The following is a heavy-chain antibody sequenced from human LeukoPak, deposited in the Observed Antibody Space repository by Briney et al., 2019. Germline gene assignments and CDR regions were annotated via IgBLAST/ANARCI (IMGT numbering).Heavy chain of an antibody. CDR3: ARVEDYYDSSGYYTLGWYFDL. CDR2: IYYSGST. V-gene: IGHV4-59*01. Sequence: KPSETLSLTCAVYGGSFSGYYWSWIRQPPGKGLEWIGYIYYSGSTNYNPSLKSRVTISVDTSKNQFSLKLSSVTAADTAVYYCARVEDYYDSSGYYTLGWYFDLWGRGTLVTVSS. D-gene: IGHD3-22*01. CDR1: GGSFSGYY. J-gene: IGHJ2*01.